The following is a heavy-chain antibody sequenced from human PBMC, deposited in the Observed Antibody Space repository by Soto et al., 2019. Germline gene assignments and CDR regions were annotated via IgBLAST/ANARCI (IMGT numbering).Heavy chain of an antibody. CDR1: GFTFSSYG. CDR2: IWYDGSNK. D-gene: IGHD6-19*01. J-gene: IGHJ4*02. Sequence: QVQLVESGGGVVQPGRSLRLSCAASGFTFSSYGMHWVRQAPGKGLEWVAVIWYDGSNKYYADSVKGRFTISRDNSKNTLYLQMNSLRAEDTAVDYCARPKGGIAVAAYYFDYWGQGTLVTVSS. V-gene: IGHV3-33*01. CDR3: ARPKGGIAVAAYYFDY.